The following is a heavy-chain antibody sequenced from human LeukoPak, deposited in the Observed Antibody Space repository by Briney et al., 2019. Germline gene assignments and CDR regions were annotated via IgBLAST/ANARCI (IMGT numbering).Heavy chain of an antibody. CDR2: ISGSGGST. Sequence: GGSLRLSCAASGFTFSSYAMSWVRQAPGKGLEWVSAISGSGGSTYCADSVKGWFTISRDNSKNTLYLQMNSLRAEDTAVYYCATSPGTYVELDYWGQGTLVTASS. V-gene: IGHV3-23*01. D-gene: IGHD3-10*01. J-gene: IGHJ4*02. CDR1: GFTFSSYA. CDR3: ATSPGTYVELDY.